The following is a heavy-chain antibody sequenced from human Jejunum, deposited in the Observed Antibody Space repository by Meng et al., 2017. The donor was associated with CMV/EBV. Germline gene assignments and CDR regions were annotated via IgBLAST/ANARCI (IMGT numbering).Heavy chain of an antibody. Sequence: MSWVRQAPGKGLEWVANIKQDGSETYYVDSVKGRFTVSRDNAKNSVYLQMNSLRVEDTAVYYCVRDRFSGYCTGSSCPGVYYGMDVWGQGTTVTVSS. V-gene: IGHV3-7*01. J-gene: IGHJ6*02. CDR3: VRDRFSGYCTGSSCPGVYYGMDV. CDR2: IKQDGSET. D-gene: IGHD2-15*01.